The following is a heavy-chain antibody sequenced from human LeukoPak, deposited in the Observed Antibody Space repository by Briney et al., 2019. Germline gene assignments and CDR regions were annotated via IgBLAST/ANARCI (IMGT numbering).Heavy chain of an antibody. D-gene: IGHD2-8*01. CDR3: ARGMAGFDP. V-gene: IGHV4-39*07. CDR1: GAYISASHY. Sequence: SETLSLTCTVSGAYISASHYWGWIRQPPGGGLEWIGTVYSSGDRFYNPSLESRVTLSVDVSKTHFSLILKSVTAADTAVYYCARGMAGFDPWGQGTLVTVSA. CDR2: VYSSGDR. J-gene: IGHJ5*02.